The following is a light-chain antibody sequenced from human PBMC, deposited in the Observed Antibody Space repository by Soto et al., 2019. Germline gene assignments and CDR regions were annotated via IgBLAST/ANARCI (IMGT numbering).Light chain of an antibody. V-gene: IGKV3-11*01. CDR3: QQRSNWPRT. Sequence: DIVLTQSPATLSLSPGERATLSCRASQSVSSYLGWYQQKPGQAPRLLIYGASNRATGIPARFSGSGSGTDFSLTISSLKPEDFAVYYCQQRSNWPRTLGQGTKVDIK. J-gene: IGKJ1*01. CDR2: GAS. CDR1: QSVSSY.